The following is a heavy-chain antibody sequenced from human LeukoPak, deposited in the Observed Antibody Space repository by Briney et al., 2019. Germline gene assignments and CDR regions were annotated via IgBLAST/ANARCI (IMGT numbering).Heavy chain of an antibody. J-gene: IGHJ4*02. CDR1: GGIFSSYA. CDR2: IIPIFGTA. CDR3: AREFEYYDFWSGYYIGPSSGRYFDY. V-gene: IGHV1-69*13. Sequence: SVKVSCKASGGIFSSYAISWVRQAPGQGLEWMGGIIPIFGTANYAQKFQGGVTITADESTSTAYMELSSLRSEDTAVYYCAREFEYYDFWSGYYIGPSSGRYFDYWGQGTLVTVSS. D-gene: IGHD3-3*01.